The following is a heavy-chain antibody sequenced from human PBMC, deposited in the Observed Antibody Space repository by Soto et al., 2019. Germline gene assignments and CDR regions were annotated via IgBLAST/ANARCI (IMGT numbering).Heavy chain of an antibody. D-gene: IGHD3-3*01. Sequence: GGSLRLSCAASGFTFSDYYMSWIRQAPGKGLEWVSYISSSGSTIYYADSVKGRFTISRDNAKNSLYLQMNSLRAEDTAVYYCARVPIASGDFWSGYYFPTGPFDYWGQGTLVTVSS. J-gene: IGHJ4*02. V-gene: IGHV3-11*01. CDR1: GFTFSDYY. CDR3: ARVPIASGDFWSGYYFPTGPFDY. CDR2: ISSSGSTI.